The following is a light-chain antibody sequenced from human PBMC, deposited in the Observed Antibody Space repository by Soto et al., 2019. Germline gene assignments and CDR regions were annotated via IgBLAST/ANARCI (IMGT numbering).Light chain of an antibody. CDR1: QDIDNY. Sequence: DIQMTQSPSSLSAYVGDRVTITFEASQDIDNYLNWYQQKPGKALKLLIDDASNSETGVPSRFSGSGSGTHFTFTIASLQPEDTAIYYCQQYYDLPITFGQGTRLEIK. V-gene: IGKV1-33*01. CDR2: DAS. J-gene: IGKJ5*01. CDR3: QQYYDLPIT.